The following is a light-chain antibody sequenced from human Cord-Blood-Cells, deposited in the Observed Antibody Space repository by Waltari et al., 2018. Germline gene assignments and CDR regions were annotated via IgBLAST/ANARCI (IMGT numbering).Light chain of an antibody. CDR1: QRVSSN. V-gene: IGKV3-15*01. CDR2: GAS. CDR3: QQYNNWPPVT. J-gene: IGKJ4*01. Sequence: EIVMTQSRATLSVSPGERATLSCRASQRVSSNLAWYQQKPGQAPRLLIYGASTRATGIPARFSGSGSGTEFTLTISSLQSEDFAVYYCQQYNNWPPVTFGGGTKVEIK.